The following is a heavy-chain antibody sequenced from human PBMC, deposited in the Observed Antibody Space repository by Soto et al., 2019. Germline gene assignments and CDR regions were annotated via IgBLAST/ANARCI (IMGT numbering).Heavy chain of an antibody. D-gene: IGHD3-3*01. CDR1: GGSVSSGSYY. CDR3: AAQTSTIFGVVTPGWFDP. Sequence: PSETLSLTCTVSGGSVSSGSYYWSWIRQPPGKGLEWIGYIYYSGSTNYNPSLKSRVTISVDTSKNQFSLKLSSVTAADTAVYYCAAQTSTIFGVVTPGWFDPWGQGTLVTVS. V-gene: IGHV4-61*01. CDR2: IYYSGST. J-gene: IGHJ5*02.